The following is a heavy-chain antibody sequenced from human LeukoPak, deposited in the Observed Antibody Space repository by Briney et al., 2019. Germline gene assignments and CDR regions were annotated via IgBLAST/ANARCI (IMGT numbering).Heavy chain of an antibody. V-gene: IGHV4-34*01. D-gene: IGHD5-24*01. CDR3: ARTGGRLLQNDY. Sequence: SETLSLTCAVYGGSFSGYYWSWIRQPPGKGLEWIGEINHSGSTNYNPSLKSRVTISVDTSKNQFSLKLSSVTASDTAVYYCARTGGRLLQNDYWGQGTLVTVSS. CDR1: GGSFSGYY. CDR2: INHSGST. J-gene: IGHJ4*02.